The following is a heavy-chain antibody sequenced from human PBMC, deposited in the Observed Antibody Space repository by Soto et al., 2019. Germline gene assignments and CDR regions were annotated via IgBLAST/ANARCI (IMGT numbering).Heavy chain of an antibody. D-gene: IGHD3-9*01. CDR3: ARDNYPGYGTH. CDR2: INPSGGST. Sequence: ASVKVSCKASGYTFTSYYMHWVRQAPGQGLEWMGIINPSGGSTSYAQKFQGRVTMTTDTSTSTAYMELRSLRSDDTAVYYCARDNYPGYGTHWGQGTLVTVSS. V-gene: IGHV1-46*01. J-gene: IGHJ4*02. CDR1: GYTFTSYY.